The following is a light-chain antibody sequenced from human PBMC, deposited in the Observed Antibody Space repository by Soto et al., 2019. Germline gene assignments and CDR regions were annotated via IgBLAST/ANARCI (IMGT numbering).Light chain of an antibody. V-gene: IGLV1-40*01. Sequence: QSVLTQPPSVAGSPGQRVTISCTGISSSIRAAYNVDWYQQLPGTAPKLLIYGNNNRPSGVPARFSGSKSGTSASLAIAGLQAEDEGDYYCQSYDSSLSGYVFGTGTKVTVL. CDR1: SSSIRAAYN. CDR3: QSYDSSLSGYV. CDR2: GNN. J-gene: IGLJ1*01.